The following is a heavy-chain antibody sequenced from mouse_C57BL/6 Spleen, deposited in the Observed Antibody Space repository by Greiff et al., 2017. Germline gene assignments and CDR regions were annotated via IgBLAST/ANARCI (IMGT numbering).Heavy chain of an antibody. J-gene: IGHJ3*01. CDR3: ARQDDFGPFAY. CDR1: GYTFTDYN. V-gene: IGHV1-22*01. D-gene: IGHD2-13*01. Sequence: EVQLQESGPELVKPGASVKMSCKASGYTFTDYNMNWVKQSHGKSLEWIGYVNPNNGGTSYNQKFKGKDTLTVNKSSSTAYMELRNLTSEDSAVYDCARQDDFGPFAYWGQGTLVTVSA. CDR2: VNPNNGGT.